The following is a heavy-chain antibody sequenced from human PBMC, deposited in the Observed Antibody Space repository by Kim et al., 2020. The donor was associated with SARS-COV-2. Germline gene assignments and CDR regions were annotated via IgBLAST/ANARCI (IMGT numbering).Heavy chain of an antibody. J-gene: IGHJ4*02. CDR2: IYSGGST. Sequence: GGSLRLSCAASGFTVSSNYMSWVRQAPGKGLEWVSVIYSGGSTYYADSVKGRFTISRDNSKNTLYLQMNSLRAGDTAVYYCARDRSSGWIDYWGQGTLVTVSP. D-gene: IGHD6-19*01. CDR3: ARDRSSGWIDY. CDR1: GFTVSSNY. V-gene: IGHV3-53*01.